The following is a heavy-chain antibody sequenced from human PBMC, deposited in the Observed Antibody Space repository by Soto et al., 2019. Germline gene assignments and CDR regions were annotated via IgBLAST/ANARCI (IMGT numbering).Heavy chain of an antibody. CDR2: ISHSGSST. J-gene: IGHJ4*02. D-gene: IGHD3-3*01. CDR3: AKESITIFGVVMNYFDS. Sequence: EVQLLESGGGLVQPGGSLRLSWAASGFTFSNYAMSWVRQAPGKGLEWVSAISHSGSSTYADSVKGRFLIYRDNSKNTLYLQMNSPRADDTAVYYCAKESITIFGVVMNYFDSWGQGTLVTVSS. V-gene: IGHV3-23*01. CDR1: GFTFSNYA.